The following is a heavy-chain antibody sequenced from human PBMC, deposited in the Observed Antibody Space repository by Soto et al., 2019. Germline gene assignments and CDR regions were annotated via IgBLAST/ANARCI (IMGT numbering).Heavy chain of an antibody. D-gene: IGHD2-21*02. V-gene: IGHV4-39*01. J-gene: IGHJ4*02. CDR1: GDSTSSRSYY. CDR3: ARKRTSVVTQAHFDV. Sequence: PSETLSLTCTVTGDSTSSRSYYWGWIRQPPGKGLEWIGSIYYSGSTYNNPSLRSRVSMSIDTSKDQFSLKLKSVTAADTALYFCARKRTSVVTQAHFDVWGPGSLVTVYS. CDR2: IYYSGST.